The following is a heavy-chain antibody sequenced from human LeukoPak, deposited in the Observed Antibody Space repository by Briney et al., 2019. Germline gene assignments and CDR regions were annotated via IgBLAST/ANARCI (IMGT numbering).Heavy chain of an antibody. CDR1: GFTFSSYA. D-gene: IGHD2-2*01. CDR3: AKGPRVPDATYYFGY. CDR2: ISGSGGGT. Sequence: GGSLRLSCAASGFTFSSYAMTWVRQAPGKGLEWVSAISGSGGGTFYADSVKGRFTISRDNSKNTLYLQVNSLRVEDTAVYYCAKGPRVPDATYYFGYWGQGTLVTVSS. J-gene: IGHJ4*02. V-gene: IGHV3-23*01.